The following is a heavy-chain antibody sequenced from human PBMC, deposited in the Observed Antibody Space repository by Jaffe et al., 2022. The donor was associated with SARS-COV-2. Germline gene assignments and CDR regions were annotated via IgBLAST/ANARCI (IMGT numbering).Heavy chain of an antibody. CDR3: AKAEHSSSWFSRYFDL. J-gene: IGHJ2*01. CDR2: ISTSGGDT. CDR1: GFTFSSYA. D-gene: IGHD6-13*01. Sequence: EMQLLESGGGLVRPGGSLRLSCAASGFTFSSYAMNWVRQAPGKGLEWVSAISTSGGDTYYADSVKGRFTFSRDNSKNTVYLQMNSLITEDTAVYYCAKAEHSSSWFSRYFDLWGRGTLVTVSS. V-gene: IGHV3-23*01.